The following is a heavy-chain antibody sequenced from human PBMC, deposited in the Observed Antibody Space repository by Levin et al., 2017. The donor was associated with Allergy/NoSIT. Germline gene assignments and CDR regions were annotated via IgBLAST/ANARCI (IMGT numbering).Heavy chain of an antibody. CDR3: ASLGYCSSTSCYKHYDDYMDG. J-gene: IGHJ6*03. Sequence: PSETLSLTCTVSGGSISSYYWSWIRQPPGKGLEWIGYIYYSGSTNYNPSLKSRVTISVDTSKNQFSLKLSSVTAADTAVYYCASLGYCSSTSCYKHYDDYMDGWGKGTTVTVSS. D-gene: IGHD2-2*02. CDR2: IYYSGST. V-gene: IGHV4-59*01. CDR1: GGSISSYY.